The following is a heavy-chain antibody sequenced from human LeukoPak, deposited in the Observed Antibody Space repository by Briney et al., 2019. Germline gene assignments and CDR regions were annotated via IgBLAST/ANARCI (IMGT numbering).Heavy chain of an antibody. V-gene: IGHV3-23*01. CDR1: GFTFSSYA. J-gene: IGHJ4*02. CDR2: ISGSGGST. D-gene: IGHD3-16*01. Sequence: GGSLRLSCAASGFTFSSYAMSWVRQAPGKGLEWVSAISGSGGSTYYADSVKGRFTISRDNSKNTLYLQMNSLRVEDTAVYYCAKDAYDYIWGSYKAQNYFDYWGQGTLVPVSS. CDR3: AKDAYDYIWGSYKAQNYFDY.